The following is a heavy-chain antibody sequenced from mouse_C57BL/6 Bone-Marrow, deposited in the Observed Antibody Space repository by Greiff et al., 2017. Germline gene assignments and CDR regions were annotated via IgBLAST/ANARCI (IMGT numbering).Heavy chain of an antibody. CDR2: IYPRSGNT. J-gene: IGHJ1*03. Sequence: QVQLQQSGAELARPGASVKLSCKASGYTFTSYGISWVKQRTGRGLEWIGEIYPRSGNTYSNEKFKGKATLTADKASSTAYMELRSLTYQDSAVYFCARDYYGSRDYFDVWGTGTTVTVSS. CDR1: GYTFTSYG. D-gene: IGHD1-1*01. CDR3: ARDYYGSRDYFDV. V-gene: IGHV1-81*01.